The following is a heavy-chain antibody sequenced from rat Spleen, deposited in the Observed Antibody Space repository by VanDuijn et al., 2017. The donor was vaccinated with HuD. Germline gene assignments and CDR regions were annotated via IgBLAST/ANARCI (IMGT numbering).Heavy chain of an antibody. D-gene: IGHD3-1*01. CDR1: GFVFSSYG. Sequence: EVQLVESGGGLVQPGGSLKLSCAASGFVFSSYGMSWVRQAPTKGLEWVASIVPSGGSTYHRDSVKGRFTISRDNARSTLYLQMDSLRSEDTATYYGSTTPAGDFDYWGKGVVVTVAS. J-gene: IGHJ2*01. CDR3: STTPAGDFDY. CDR2: IVPSGGST. V-gene: IGHV5-19*01.